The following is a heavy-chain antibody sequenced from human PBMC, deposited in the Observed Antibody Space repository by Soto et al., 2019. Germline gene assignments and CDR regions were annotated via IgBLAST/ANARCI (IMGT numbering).Heavy chain of an antibody. CDR1: GFSFRMYG. V-gene: IGHV3-23*01. J-gene: IGHJ5*02. D-gene: IGHD3-3*01. CDR3: AKDIYDSNWYDH. Sequence: LRLSCAASGFSFRMYGMSWVRQAPGKGLEWVSGISGGDDRTHYADSVKGRFTISRDSSKSTLYLQMSSLRVEDTAIYYCAKDIYDSNWYDHWGQGTLVTVS. CDR2: ISGGDDRT.